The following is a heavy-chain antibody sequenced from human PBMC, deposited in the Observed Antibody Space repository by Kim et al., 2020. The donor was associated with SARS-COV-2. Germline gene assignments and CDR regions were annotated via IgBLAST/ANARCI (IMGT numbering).Heavy chain of an antibody. CDR3: ARGPPGDFWSGYYSNWFDP. D-gene: IGHD3-3*01. V-gene: IGHV4-34*01. CDR1: GGSFSGYY. CDR2: INHSGST. Sequence: SETLSLTCAVYGGSFSGYYWSWIRQPPGKGLEWIGEINHSGSTNYNPSLKSRVTISVDTSKNQFSLKLSSVTAADTAVYYCARGPPGDFWSGYYSNWFDPWGQGTLVTVSS. J-gene: IGHJ5*02.